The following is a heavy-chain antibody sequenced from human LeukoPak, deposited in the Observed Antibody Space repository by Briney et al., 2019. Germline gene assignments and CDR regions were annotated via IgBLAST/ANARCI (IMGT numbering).Heavy chain of an antibody. V-gene: IGHV1-2*02. J-gene: IGHJ6*03. D-gene: IGHD1-7*01. CDR1: GYTFTSYD. CDR3: ARGNYVVYYYYMDV. Sequence: GASVKVSCKASGYTFTSYDINWVRQATGQGLEWMGWINPNSGGTNYAQKFQGRVTMTRDTSISTAYMELSRLRSDDTAVYYCARGNYVVYYYYMDVWGKGTTVTVSS. CDR2: INPNSGGT.